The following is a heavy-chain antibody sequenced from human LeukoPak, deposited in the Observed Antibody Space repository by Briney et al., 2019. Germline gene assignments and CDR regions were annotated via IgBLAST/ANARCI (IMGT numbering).Heavy chain of an antibody. CDR3: ARVSSSWYQDWYFDL. CDR2: IDTSGNT. J-gene: IGHJ2*01. CDR1: GGSISSYY. Sequence: SETLALTFNVSGGSISSYYWSWIRQPAGKGLEWIGRIDTSGNTNYKPSLKSRVTMSVDTSKNQFSLKLSSVTAADTAVYYCARVSSSWYQDWYFDLWGRGTLVTVSS. V-gene: IGHV4-4*07. D-gene: IGHD6-13*01.